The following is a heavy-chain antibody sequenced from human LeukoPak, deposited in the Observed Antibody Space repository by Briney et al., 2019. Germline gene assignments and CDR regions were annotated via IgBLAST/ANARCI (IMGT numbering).Heavy chain of an antibody. CDR2: ISWNSGSI. CDR3: ARPPIVPQYYFDN. D-gene: IGHD1-26*01. Sequence: PGGSLRLSCAASGFTFDDYAMHWVRQAPGKGLEWVSGISWNSGSIGYADSVKGRFTISRDNAKNSLYLQMNSLRAEDTAVYYCARPPIVPQYYFDNWGQGTLVTVSS. V-gene: IGHV3-9*01. J-gene: IGHJ4*02. CDR1: GFTFDDYA.